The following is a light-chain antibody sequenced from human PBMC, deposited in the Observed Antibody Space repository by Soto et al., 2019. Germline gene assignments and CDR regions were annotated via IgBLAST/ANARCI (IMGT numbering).Light chain of an antibody. CDR3: QQFYYTPLT. J-gene: IGKJ4*01. CDR2: WAS. Sequence: DIVMTQSPDSLAVSLGERAIISCRSSQSVFYTFNSKNYLAWYQQKPGQPPKLLIYWASTRESGVPDRFSGGGSGTDFTLTISSLQAEDVAVYYCQQFYYTPLTVGGGTKVEIK. V-gene: IGKV4-1*01. CDR1: QSVFYTFNSKNY.